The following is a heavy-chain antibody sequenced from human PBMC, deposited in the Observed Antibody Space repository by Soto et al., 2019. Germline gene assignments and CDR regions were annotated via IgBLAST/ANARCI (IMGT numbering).Heavy chain of an antibody. CDR2: IYYSGST. J-gene: IGHJ3*02. Sequence: PSETLSLTCTVSGGSISSGGYYWSWIRQHPGKGLEWIGYIYYSGSTYYNPSLKSRVTISVDTSKNQFSLKLSSVTAADTAVCYCASTIGYDSPADFDIWGQETMVTVSS. CDR1: GGSISSGGYY. CDR3: ASTIGYDSPADFDI. V-gene: IGHV4-31*03. D-gene: IGHD3-16*01.